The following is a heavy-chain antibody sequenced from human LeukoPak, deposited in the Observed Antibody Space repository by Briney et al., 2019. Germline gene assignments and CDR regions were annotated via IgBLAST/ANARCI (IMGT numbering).Heavy chain of an antibody. V-gene: IGHV4-59*01. CDR1: GGSISSYY. CDR3: ARGLVAGDAFDI. Sequence: PSETLSLTCTVSGGSISSYYWSWIRQPPGKGLEWIGYICYSGSTNYNPSLKSRVTISVDTSKNQFSLKLSSVTAADTAVYYCARGLVAGDAFDIWGKGTMVTVSS. J-gene: IGHJ3*02. CDR2: ICYSGST. D-gene: IGHD2-15*01.